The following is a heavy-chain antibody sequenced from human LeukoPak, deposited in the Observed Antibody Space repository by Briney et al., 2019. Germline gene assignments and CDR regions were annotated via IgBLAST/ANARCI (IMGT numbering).Heavy chain of an antibody. J-gene: IGHJ6*03. CDR2: IYHSGST. CDR1: GGSFSGSNW. Sequence: PSETLSLTCTVSGGSFSGSNWWGWVRQPPGKGLEWIGEIYHSGSTNFNPSLKSRVTISVDTSKNQFSLKLSSVTAADTAVYYCARAGVPIDVGATTFYYYYYYMDVWGKGTTVTVSS. V-gene: IGHV4-4*02. D-gene: IGHD1-26*01. CDR3: ARAGVPIDVGATTFYYYYYYMDV.